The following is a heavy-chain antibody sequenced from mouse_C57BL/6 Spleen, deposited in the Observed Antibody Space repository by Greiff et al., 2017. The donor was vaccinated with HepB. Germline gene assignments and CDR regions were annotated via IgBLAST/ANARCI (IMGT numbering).Heavy chain of an antibody. CDR1: GYTFTSYW. J-gene: IGHJ4*01. CDR2: IHPSDSET. D-gene: IGHD2-3*01. V-gene: IGHV1-61*01. CDR3: ARQGYYVEGAMDY. Sequence: VQLQQPGAELVRPGSSVKLSCKASGYTFTSYWMDWVNQRPGQGLEWIGNIHPSDSETYYNQKFKDKATLTVDKSSSTAYMQISSLTSEDSAVYYCARQGYYVEGAMDYWGQGTSVTVSS.